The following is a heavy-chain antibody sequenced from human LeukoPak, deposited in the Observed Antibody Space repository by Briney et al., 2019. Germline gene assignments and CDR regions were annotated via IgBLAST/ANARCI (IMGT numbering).Heavy chain of an antibody. CDR1: GGSFSGYY. V-gene: IGHV4-31*11. Sequence: SETLSLTCAVYGGSFSGYYWSWIRQHPGKGLEWIGYIYYSGSTYYNPSLTSRVTISVDTSKNQFFLKLSSVTAADTAVYYCAREGSGIYYNPYWYFDLWGRGTLVTVSS. CDR3: AREGSGIYYNPYWYFDL. D-gene: IGHD3-10*01. CDR2: IYYSGST. J-gene: IGHJ2*01.